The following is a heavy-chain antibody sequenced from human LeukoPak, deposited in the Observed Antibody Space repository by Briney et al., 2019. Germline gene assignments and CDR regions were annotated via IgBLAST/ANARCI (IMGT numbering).Heavy chain of an antibody. V-gene: IGHV1-18*01. CDR1: GYTFTNYG. CDR2: ISAYNGNT. D-gene: IGHD1-1*01. Sequence: ASVKVSCTASGYTFTNYGITWVRQAPGQGLEWMGWISAYNGNTNYAQKFQGRVTMTTDTSTTTAYMELRSLRSDDTAVYYCARGVGQTTGTTGGYYFDFWGQGTLVTVSS. CDR3: ARGVGQTTGTTGGYYFDF. J-gene: IGHJ4*02.